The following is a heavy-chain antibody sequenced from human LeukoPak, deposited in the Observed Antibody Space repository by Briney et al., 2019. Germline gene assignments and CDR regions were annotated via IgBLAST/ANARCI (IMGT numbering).Heavy chain of an antibody. D-gene: IGHD3-22*01. V-gene: IGHV3-43*02. CDR1: GFTFDDYA. Sequence: PGGSLRLSCAASGFTFDDYAMHWVRQAPGKGLEWVSLISGDGGSTYYADSVKGRFTISRDNAKNSLYLQMNSLRAEDTAVYYCARSVDYYDSSGYDYWGQGTLVTVSS. CDR3: ARSVDYYDSSGYDY. CDR2: ISGDGGST. J-gene: IGHJ4*02.